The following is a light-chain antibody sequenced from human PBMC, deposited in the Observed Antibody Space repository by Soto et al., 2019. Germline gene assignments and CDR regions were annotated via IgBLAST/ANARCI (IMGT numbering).Light chain of an antibody. CDR1: QGIRND. V-gene: IGKV1-6*01. Sequence: AIPMTQSPSSLSASVGDRVTISCRASQGIRNDLAWYQQKPGKAPKLLIFAASNLQSGVPSRFSGSGSGTDFTLTISRLQPEDFATYYCQQINSWPYTFGQGTRLEIK. CDR2: AAS. J-gene: IGKJ2*01. CDR3: QQINSWPYT.